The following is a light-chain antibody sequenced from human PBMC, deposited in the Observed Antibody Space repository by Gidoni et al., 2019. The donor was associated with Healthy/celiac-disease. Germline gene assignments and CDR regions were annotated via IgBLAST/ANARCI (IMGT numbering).Light chain of an antibody. CDR2: TAS. V-gene: IGKV1-5*03. CDR3: QQYNSYPCR. CDR1: QSISSW. J-gene: IGKJ2*04. Sequence: DIQMSQSPSTLSASVGDRVTTPCRASQSISSWLAWYQQKPGKAPKLLFYTASSLESGVPSRCSGSGSGTEFTLTISSLQPDDLATYYCQQYNSYPCRFGQGTKLEIK.